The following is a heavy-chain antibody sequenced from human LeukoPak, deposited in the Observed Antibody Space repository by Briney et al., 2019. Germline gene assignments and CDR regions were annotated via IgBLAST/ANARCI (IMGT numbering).Heavy chain of an antibody. D-gene: IGHD5-12*01. J-gene: IGHJ4*02. CDR1: GYLCSSYA. V-gene: IGHV3-23*01. CDR2: ISGSGGRT. CDR3: VAAKTNLDY. Sequence: GGSLSLFCTASGYLCSSYAVIWVRQAPGKGLEWVSAISGSGGRTYYADSVKGRFTISRDNSKNTLDLQMNSLRADDTAVYYSVAAKTNLDYWGQGTLVTVSP.